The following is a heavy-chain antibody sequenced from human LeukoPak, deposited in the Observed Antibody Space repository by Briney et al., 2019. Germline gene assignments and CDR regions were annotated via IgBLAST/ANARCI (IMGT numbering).Heavy chain of an antibody. V-gene: IGHV1-69*05. CDR3: ARGRIVVVPAAIWIWFDP. D-gene: IGHD2-2*01. J-gene: IGHJ5*02. CDR1: GGTFSSYA. Sequence: SVEVSCKASGGTFSSYAISWVRQAPGQGLEWMGGIIPIFGTANYAQKFQGRVTITTDESTSTAYMELSSLRSEDTAVYYCARGRIVVVPAAIWIWFDPWGRGTLVTVSS. CDR2: IIPIFGTA.